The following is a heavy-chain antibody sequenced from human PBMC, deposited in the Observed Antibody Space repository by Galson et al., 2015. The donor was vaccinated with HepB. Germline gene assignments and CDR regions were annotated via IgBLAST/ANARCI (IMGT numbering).Heavy chain of an antibody. CDR1: GYTFTSYD. J-gene: IGHJ6*03. CDR3: ASVYSGYDLRNYYYYYYMDV. V-gene: IGHV1-8*01. D-gene: IGHD5-12*01. CDR2: MNPNSGNT. Sequence: SVKVSCKASGYTFTSYDINWVRQATGQGLEWMGWMNPNSGNTGYAQKFQGRITMTRNTSISTAYMELSSLRSEDTAVYYCASVYSGYDLRNYYYYYYMDVWGKGTTATVSS.